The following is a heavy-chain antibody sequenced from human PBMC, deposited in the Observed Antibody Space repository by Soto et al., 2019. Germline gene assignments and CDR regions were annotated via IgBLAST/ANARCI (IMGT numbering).Heavy chain of an antibody. CDR3: ARVLSVSQWFDP. CDR1: GGSISSGGYY. J-gene: IGHJ5*02. V-gene: IGHV4-31*03. CDR2: IYYSGST. D-gene: IGHD3-3*01. Sequence: KPSETLSLTCTVSGGSISSGGYYWSWIRQHPGKGLEWIGYIYYSGSTYYNPSLKSRVTISVDTSKNQFSLKLSSVTAADTAVYYCARVLSVSQWFDPWGQGTLVTVSS.